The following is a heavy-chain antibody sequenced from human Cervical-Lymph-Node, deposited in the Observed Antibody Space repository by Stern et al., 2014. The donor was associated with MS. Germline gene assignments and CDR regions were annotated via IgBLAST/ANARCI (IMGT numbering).Heavy chain of an antibody. J-gene: IGHJ3*02. V-gene: IGHV1-24*01. CDR2: FDPDDAET. CDR1: GYSLTDLS. D-gene: IGHD4-17*01. Sequence: VQLVDSGAEVKKPGASVKVSCKVSGYSLTDLSMHCVRQPPGKGLEWMVGFDPDDAETIYAQQFQGRLTMTEDTSADTAYMELSSLRSEDTAVYYCVRYGDYVDAFDMWGQGTMVTVSS. CDR3: VRYGDYVDAFDM.